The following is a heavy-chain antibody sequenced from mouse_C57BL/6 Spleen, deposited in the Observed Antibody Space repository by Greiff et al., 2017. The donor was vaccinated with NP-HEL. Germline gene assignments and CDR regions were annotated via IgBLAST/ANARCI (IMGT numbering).Heavy chain of an antibody. D-gene: IGHD2-2*01. J-gene: IGHJ3*01. CDR3: ARQATMVTSWFAY. V-gene: IGHV1-18*01. CDR1: GYTFTDYN. Sequence: DVQLQESGPELVKPGASVKIPCKASGYTFTDYNMDWVKQSHGKSLEWIGDINPNNGGTIYNQKFKGKATLTVDKSSSTAYMELRSLTSEDTAVYYCARQATMVTSWFAYWGQGTLVTVSA. CDR2: INPNNGGT.